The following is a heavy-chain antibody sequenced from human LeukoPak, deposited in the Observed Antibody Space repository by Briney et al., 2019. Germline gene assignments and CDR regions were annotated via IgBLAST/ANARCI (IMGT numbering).Heavy chain of an antibody. D-gene: IGHD3-10*01. CDR1: GFTFSSYS. J-gene: IGHJ4*02. CDR3: ARRGPYFDY. CDR2: ISSSTRII. V-gene: IGHV3-48*01. Sequence: GGSLRLSCAASGFTFSSYSMNWVRQAPGQGLEWVSYISSSTRIIYYADSVEGRFTISRDNAKNSLYLQMNILRAEDTAIYYCARRGPYFDYWGQGILVTVSS.